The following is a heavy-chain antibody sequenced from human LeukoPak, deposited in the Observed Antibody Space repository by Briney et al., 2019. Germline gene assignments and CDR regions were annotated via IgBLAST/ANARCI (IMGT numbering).Heavy chain of an antibody. Sequence: SETLSLTCTVSGGSIHTYNWMWIRQPAGKGLELIGRNNFAGHGYYSPSLKSRVTISVDRPNNRFSLELTSVTAADTGFYYCARDREHSYGSDLDHWGQGILVTVSS. CDR1: GGSIHTYN. J-gene: IGHJ4*02. CDR3: ARDREHSYGSDLDH. V-gene: IGHV4-4*07. CDR2: NNFAGHG. D-gene: IGHD5-18*01.